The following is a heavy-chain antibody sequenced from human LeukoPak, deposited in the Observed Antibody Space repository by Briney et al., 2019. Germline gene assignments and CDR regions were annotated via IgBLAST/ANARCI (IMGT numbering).Heavy chain of an antibody. D-gene: IGHD5-12*01. Sequence: PGGSLRLSCAASGFXFSRDSINWVRQAPGKGLEWVSSISSSSTYIYYADSVKGRFTISRDNAKNSLHLQMNSLRAEDTAVYYCARGGGYSGYDLDAFDIWGQGTMVTVSS. CDR3: ARGGGYSGYDLDAFDI. CDR2: ISSSSTYI. J-gene: IGHJ3*02. V-gene: IGHV3-21*01. CDR1: GFXFSRDS.